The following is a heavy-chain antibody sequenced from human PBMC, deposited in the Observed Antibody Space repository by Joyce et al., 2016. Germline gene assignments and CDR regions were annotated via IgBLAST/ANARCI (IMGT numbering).Heavy chain of an antibody. CDR1: GFIFSSYS. J-gene: IGHJ4*02. CDR2: ISRDNTYI. CDR3: ARDVLTTVTKAYGY. D-gene: IGHD4-11*01. V-gene: IGHV3-21*01. Sequence: EVQLVASGGGLVKPGESLRLSCTASGFIFSSYSMTWVRQAPGKGLEWVSSISRDNTYIFHADSVKGRFIISRDNARNSLYLQMNSLRAEDTAVYYCARDVLTTVTKAYGYWGQGTLVAVSS.